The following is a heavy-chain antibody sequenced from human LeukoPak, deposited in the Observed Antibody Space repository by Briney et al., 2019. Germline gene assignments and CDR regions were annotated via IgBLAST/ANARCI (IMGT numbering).Heavy chain of an antibody. CDR3: VRLRRNSDTSGFYYYYDF. CDR2: ISVRSNYI. J-gene: IGHJ4*02. D-gene: IGHD3-22*01. V-gene: IGHV3-21*01. Sequence: GGSLRLSCLASGYTFSSYSINWVRQAPGKGLEWVSSISVRSNYIYYADSVRGRFRIARDDARDSLYLQMNSLRAEDTAVYYCVRLRRNSDTSGFYYYYDFWGQGTLVTVSS. CDR1: GYTFSSYS.